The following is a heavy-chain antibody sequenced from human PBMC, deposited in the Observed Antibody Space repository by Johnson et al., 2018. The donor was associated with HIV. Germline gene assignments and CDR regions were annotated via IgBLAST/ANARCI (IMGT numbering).Heavy chain of an antibody. J-gene: IGHJ3*02. CDR1: GFTFSDYY. V-gene: IGHV3-11*04. D-gene: IGHD3-10*01. CDR2: ITSSGNTV. Sequence: VQLVESGGGLVNPGGSLRLSCAASGFTFSDYYMSWIRQAPGKGLEWVSYITSSGNTVYYADSVKGRFTISRDNAKNSLYLQMNILTAEDTAVYYCARAPEVRGIDAFDIWGQGPMVTVS. CDR3: ARAPEVRGIDAFDI.